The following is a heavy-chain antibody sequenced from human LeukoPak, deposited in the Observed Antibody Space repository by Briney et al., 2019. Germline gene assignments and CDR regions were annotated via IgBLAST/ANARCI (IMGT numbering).Heavy chain of an antibody. V-gene: IGHV4-39*01. CDR1: GGSISSSLYY. CDR3: ARRLTGTVDY. CDR2: IYYRGDT. D-gene: IGHD3-9*01. Sequence: SETLSLTCAVSGGSISSSLYYWAWIRQPPGQGLEWIGSIYYRGDTYYNPSFTSRVTISADTSKNQFSLKLRSMTAADTAVYYCARRLTGTVDYWGQGTLVTVSS. J-gene: IGHJ4*02.